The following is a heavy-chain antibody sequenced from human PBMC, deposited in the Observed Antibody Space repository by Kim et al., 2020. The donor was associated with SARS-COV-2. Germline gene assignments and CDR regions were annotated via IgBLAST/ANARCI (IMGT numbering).Heavy chain of an antibody. CDR2: RGIT. J-gene: IGHJ4*02. Sequence: RGITIYTPSLKSRVTISLDKSKHEFSLNLYSVTAADTAVYYCARAVNFDYWGQGALVTVSS. CDR3: ARAVNFDY. V-gene: IGHV4-59*01. D-gene: IGHD6-19*01.